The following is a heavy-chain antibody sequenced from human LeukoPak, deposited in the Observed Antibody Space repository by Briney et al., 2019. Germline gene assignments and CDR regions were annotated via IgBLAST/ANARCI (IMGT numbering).Heavy chain of an antibody. CDR1: GGTFSSYA. D-gene: IGHD1-26*01. V-gene: IGHV1-69*04. Sequence: ASVKVSCKASGGTFSSYAISWVRQAPGQGLEWMGRIIRIFGIANYAQKFQDRVKITADKSTSTAYMELSSLRSEDTAVYYCARGGRKDGILGWYDPGGEGTLVTVSS. CDR2: IIRIFGIA. CDR3: ARGGRKDGILGWYDP. J-gene: IGHJ5*02.